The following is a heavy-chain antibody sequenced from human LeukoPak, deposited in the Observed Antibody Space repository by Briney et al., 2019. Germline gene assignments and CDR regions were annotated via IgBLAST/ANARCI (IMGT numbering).Heavy chain of an antibody. CDR2: IYSGGST. Sequence: GGSLRLSCAASGFTVSSNYMSWVRQAPGKGLEWVSVIYSGGSTYYADSVKGQFTISRDNSKNTLYLQMNSLRAEDTAVYYCARALTVDTAMVGLDYWGQGTLVTVSS. J-gene: IGHJ4*02. CDR1: GFTVSSNY. CDR3: ARALTVDTAMVGLDY. D-gene: IGHD5-18*01. V-gene: IGHV3-53*01.